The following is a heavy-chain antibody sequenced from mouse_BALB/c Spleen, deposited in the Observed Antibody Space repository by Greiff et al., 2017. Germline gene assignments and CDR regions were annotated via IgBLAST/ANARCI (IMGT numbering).Heavy chain of an antibody. Sequence: EVKLMESGGDLVKPGGSLKLSCAASGFTFSSYGMSWVRQTPDKRLEWVATISSGGSYTYYPDSVKGRFTISRDNAKNTLYLQMSSLKSEDTAMYYCARQRDYGTNYAMDYWGQGTSVTVSS. CDR1: GFTFSSYG. V-gene: IGHV5-6*01. CDR2: ISSGGSYT. D-gene: IGHD2-1*01. CDR3: ARQRDYGTNYAMDY. J-gene: IGHJ4*01.